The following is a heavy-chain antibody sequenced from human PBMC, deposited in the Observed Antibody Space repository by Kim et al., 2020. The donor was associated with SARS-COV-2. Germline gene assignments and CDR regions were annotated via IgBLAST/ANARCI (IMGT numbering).Heavy chain of an antibody. CDR2: IYYSGST. CDR3: ARVKGYFNFDY. J-gene: IGHJ4*02. V-gene: IGHV4-59*01. CDR1: GGSISSYY. D-gene: IGHD3-22*01. Sequence: SETLSLTCTVSGGSISSYYWSWIRQPPGKGLEWIGYIYYSGSTNYNPSLKSRVTISVDTSKNQFSLKLSSVTAADTAVYYCARVKGYFNFDYWGQGTLVTVSS.